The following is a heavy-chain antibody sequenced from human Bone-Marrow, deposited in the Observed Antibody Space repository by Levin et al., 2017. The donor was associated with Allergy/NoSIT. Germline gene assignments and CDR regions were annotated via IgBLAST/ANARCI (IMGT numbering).Heavy chain of an antibody. CDR2: IVPILGTP. D-gene: IGHD2-2*01. J-gene: IGHJ5*02. V-gene: IGHV1-69*06. CDR3: ARDSVVPSATLGFDP. Sequence: SVKVSCQASGDTFNNYAINWVRQAPGQGLEWMGGIVPILGTPSYAQKFQGRLTITADTSTSTAYMELSSLRSEDTAFYYCARDSVVPSATLGFDPWGQGSLVTVSS. CDR1: GDTFNNYA.